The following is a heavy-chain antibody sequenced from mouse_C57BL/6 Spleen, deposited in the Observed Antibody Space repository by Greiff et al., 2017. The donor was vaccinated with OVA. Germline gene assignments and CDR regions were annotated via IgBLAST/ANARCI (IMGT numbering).Heavy chain of an antibody. CDR1: GFTFSNYW. V-gene: IGHV6-3*01. D-gene: IGHD2-4*01. CDR2: IRLKSDNYAT. Sequence: EVKVEESGGGLVQPGGSMKLSCVASGFTFSNYWMNWVRQSPEKGLEWVAQIRLKSDNYATHYAESVKGRFTISRDDSKSSVYLQMNNLRAEDTGIYYCTAYYDYAWFAYWGQGTLVTVSA. J-gene: IGHJ3*01. CDR3: TAYYDYAWFAY.